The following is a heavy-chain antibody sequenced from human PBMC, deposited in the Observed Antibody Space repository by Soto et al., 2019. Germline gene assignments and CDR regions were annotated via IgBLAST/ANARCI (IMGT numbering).Heavy chain of an antibody. CDR3: AKGRGALAVVSNWFDP. J-gene: IGHJ5*02. Sequence: ESGGGLVQPGRSLRLSCAAFGFTFEDSAMHWIRQSPGKGLEWVAGINWNGGSVGYADSVKGRFTISRDNANNSLFLQMDSLRPEDTALYYCAKGRGALAVVSNWFDPWGQGTLVTVSS. CDR1: GFTFEDSA. CDR2: INWNGGSV. D-gene: IGHD2-2*01. V-gene: IGHV3-9*01.